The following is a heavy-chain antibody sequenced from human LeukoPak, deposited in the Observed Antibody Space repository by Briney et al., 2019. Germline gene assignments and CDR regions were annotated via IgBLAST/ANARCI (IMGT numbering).Heavy chain of an antibody. CDR3: ARGSGSYYYYYYYYMDV. CDR2: ISGSGSTI. J-gene: IGHJ6*03. Sequence: GGSLRLSCAASGFTFSDYYMSWIRQAPGKGLEWVSYISGSGSTIYYADSVKGRFTISRDNAKNSLYLQMNSLRAEDTAVYYCARGSGSYYYYYYYYMDVWGKGTTVTISS. CDR1: GFTFSDYY. V-gene: IGHV3-11*01. D-gene: IGHD3-10*01.